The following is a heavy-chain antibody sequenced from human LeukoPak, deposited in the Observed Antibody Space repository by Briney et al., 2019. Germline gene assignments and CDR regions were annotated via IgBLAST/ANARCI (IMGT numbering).Heavy chain of an antibody. D-gene: IGHD4-23*01. CDR2: LSGNGNTI. CDR3: AKALYGGHDY. CDR1: GFTFSTYA. V-gene: IGHV3-23*01. J-gene: IGHJ4*02. Sequence: GGSLRLSCAASGFTFSTYAMSWVRQAPGKGLECVSALSGNGNTIYYADSVKGRFTISRDNSKDTLSLQMNSLRAEDTAVYYCAKALYGGHDYWGQGTLVTVSS.